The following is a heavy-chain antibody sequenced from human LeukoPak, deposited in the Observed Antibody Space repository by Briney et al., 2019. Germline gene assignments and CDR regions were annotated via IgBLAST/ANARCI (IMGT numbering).Heavy chain of an antibody. V-gene: IGHV3-15*01. J-gene: IGHJ4*02. CDR3: TAGSIFGVVTYAEDY. D-gene: IGHD3-3*01. Sequence: WGAPRRSCAAPGFTFNTAWMSWFRQAPGEGVGRGGRIKSKSDGGTADYTAPVKGRFIISRDDSRNTLYLQMNSLKTEDTAVYYCTAGSIFGVVTYAEDYWGQGTLVTVSS. CDR2: IKSKSDGGTA. CDR1: GFTFNTAW.